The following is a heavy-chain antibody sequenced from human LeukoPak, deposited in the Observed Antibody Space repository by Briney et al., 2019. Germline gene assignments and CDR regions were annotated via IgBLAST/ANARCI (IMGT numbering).Heavy chain of an antibody. V-gene: IGHV3-30*03. CDR2: ISYDGSNK. D-gene: IGHD3-10*01. CDR3: ARDLSPVVRASPMGY. Sequence: GRSLRLSCAASGFTFSSYGMHWVRQAPGKGLEWVAVISYDGSNKYYADSVKGRFTISRDNSKNTLYLQMNSLRAEDTAVYYCARDLSPVVRASPMGYWGQGTLVTVSS. CDR1: GFTFSSYG. J-gene: IGHJ4*02.